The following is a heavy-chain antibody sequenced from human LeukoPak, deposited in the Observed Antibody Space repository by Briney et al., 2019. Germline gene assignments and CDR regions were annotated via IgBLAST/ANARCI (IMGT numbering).Heavy chain of an antibody. CDR3: ATAPRYSSSRPPFDY. J-gene: IGHJ4*02. CDR1: GYTFTGYY. Sequence: ASVKVTCKASGYTFTGYYMHWVRQAPGQGLEWMGWVNPNNGGTNYAQKFQGRVTMTRDTSINTGYMELSRLRSDDTAVYYCATAPRYSSSRPPFDYWGQGTLVTVSS. V-gene: IGHV1-2*02. CDR2: VNPNNGGT. D-gene: IGHD6-13*01.